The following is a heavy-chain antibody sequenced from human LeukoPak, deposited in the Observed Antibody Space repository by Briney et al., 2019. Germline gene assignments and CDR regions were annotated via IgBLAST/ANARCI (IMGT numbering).Heavy chain of an antibody. Sequence: GGSLRLSCTASGFTFGDFAMNWVRQASEKGLEWVGFIRSKARGGATEYAASVTGRLTISRDDSKSIAYLQMNSLKTEDTALNYCTRDGRYCSGGSCYGIWFDPWGQGTLVTVSS. D-gene: IGHD2-15*01. CDR2: IRSKARGGAT. CDR3: TRDGRYCSGGSCYGIWFDP. J-gene: IGHJ5*02. CDR1: GFTFGDFA. V-gene: IGHV3-49*04.